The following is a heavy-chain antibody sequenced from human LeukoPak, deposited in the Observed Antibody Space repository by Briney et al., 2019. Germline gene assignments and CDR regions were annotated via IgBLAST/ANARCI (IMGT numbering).Heavy chain of an antibody. J-gene: IGHJ4*02. D-gene: IGHD1-26*01. CDR3: ARDSLNGATRPRV. CDR2: INYSGST. V-gene: IGHV4-39*07. Sequence: SETLSLTCTVSGGSISSTSYYWGWIRQPPGKGLDWVGSINYSGSTYYNPSLKSRVTVSLDTSKNLFSLNLSSVTAADTAIYYCARDSLNGATRPRVWGQGTLVSVSS. CDR1: GGSISSTSYY.